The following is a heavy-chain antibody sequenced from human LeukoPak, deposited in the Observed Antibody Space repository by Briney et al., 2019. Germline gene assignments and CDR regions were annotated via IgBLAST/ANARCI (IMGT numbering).Heavy chain of an antibody. CDR1: GFTFSTYA. J-gene: IGHJ4*02. V-gene: IGHV3-23*01. Sequence: GGSLRLSCAASGFTFSTYAMSWVRQAPGKGLEWVSGISGSGGSTYYADSVKGRFTISRDNSKNTLYLQMNSLRAEDTAVYYCAKNNGYDNPYYFHYWGQGTLVTVSS. CDR2: ISGSGGST. D-gene: IGHD5-12*01. CDR3: AKNNGYDNPYYFHY.